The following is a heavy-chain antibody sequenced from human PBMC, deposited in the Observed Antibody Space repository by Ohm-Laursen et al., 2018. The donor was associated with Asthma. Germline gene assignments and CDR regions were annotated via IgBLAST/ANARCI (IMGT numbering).Heavy chain of an antibody. CDR1: GITFSNAW. Sequence: SLRLSCTASGITFSNAWMSWVRQAPGKGLEWVAVISYDGSNKYYADSVKGRFTISRDNSKNTLYLQMNSLRAEDTAVYYCAKNKDYGDYYYFDYWGQGTLVTVSS. CDR3: AKNKDYGDYYYFDY. J-gene: IGHJ4*02. D-gene: IGHD4-17*01. CDR2: ISYDGSNK. V-gene: IGHV3-30*18.